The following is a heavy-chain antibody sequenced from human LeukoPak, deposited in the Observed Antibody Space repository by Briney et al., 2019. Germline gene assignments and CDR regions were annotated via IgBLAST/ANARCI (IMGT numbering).Heavy chain of an antibody. CDR3: ARAMTGNNWRDFDY. J-gene: IGHJ4*02. Sequence: QPGGSLRLSCAASGFTLSSYDMHWVRQVPGKGPEWVSAIAIAGNTFYADSVKGRFTISRENVENSLYFQMNSLRAEDTAVYYCARAMTGNNWRDFDYWGQGILVTVSS. D-gene: IGHD5-24*01. CDR2: IAIAGNT. V-gene: IGHV3-13*01. CDR1: GFTLSSYD.